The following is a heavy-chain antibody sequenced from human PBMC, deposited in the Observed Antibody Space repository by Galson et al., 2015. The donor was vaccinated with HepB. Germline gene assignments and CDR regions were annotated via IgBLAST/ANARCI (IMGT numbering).Heavy chain of an antibody. CDR2: ISYDGSNK. V-gene: IGHV3-30*18. J-gene: IGHJ3*02. Sequence: SLRLSCAASGFTFSSYSMHWVRQAPGKGLEWVAAISYDGSNKYYADSVKGRFTISRDNSKNTLYLQMNSLRAEDTAVYYCAKRGDMVRGEDAVDNWGQGTMVTVSS. CDR1: GFTFSSYS. CDR3: AKRGDMVRGEDAVDN. D-gene: IGHD3-10*01.